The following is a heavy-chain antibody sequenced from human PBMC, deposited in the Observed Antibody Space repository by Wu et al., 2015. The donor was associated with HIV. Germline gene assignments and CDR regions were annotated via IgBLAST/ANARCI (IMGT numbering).Heavy chain of an antibody. CDR1: GGTFSSYA. CDR2: ITPIFQTA. J-gene: IGHJ3*02. D-gene: IGHD1-26*01. Sequence: QVQLVQSGAEVKKPGSSVKVSCKGSGGTFSSYAISWVRQAPGQGLEWMGGITPIFQTAKYAQKFQGRVTITRDESTSTAYMEVSSLRSDDTAVYFCARGSQRELVMGLYYALEIWGQGTLVTVSS. CDR3: ARGSQRELVMGLYYALEI. V-gene: IGHV1-69*05.